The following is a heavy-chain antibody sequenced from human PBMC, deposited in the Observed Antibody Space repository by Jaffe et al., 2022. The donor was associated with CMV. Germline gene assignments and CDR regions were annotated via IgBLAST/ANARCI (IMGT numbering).Heavy chain of an antibody. D-gene: IGHD5-18*01. CDR2: INHSGST. CDR1: GGSFSGYY. Sequence: QVQLQQWGAGLLKPSETLSLTCAVYGGSFSGYYWSWIRQPPGKGLEWIGEINHSGSTNYNPSLKSRVTISVDTSKNQFSLKLSSVTAADTAVYYCARGGYSYGLYYYYYYGMDVWGQGTTVTVSS. CDR3: ARGGYSYGLYYYYYYGMDV. V-gene: IGHV4-34*01. J-gene: IGHJ6*02.